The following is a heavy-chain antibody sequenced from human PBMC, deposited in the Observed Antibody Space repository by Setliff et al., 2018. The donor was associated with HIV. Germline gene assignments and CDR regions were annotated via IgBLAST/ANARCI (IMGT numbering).Heavy chain of an antibody. CDR1: GGSISAYY. CDR3: ASTRLTGYCSGGTCYLGWFDP. CDR2: IYYSGDT. V-gene: IGHV4-59*01. J-gene: IGHJ5*02. Sequence: SETLSLTCTVSGGSISAYYWSWIRQPPGKGLEWIGYIYYSGDTQYSPSLKSRVTISIDKSKNQFSLRLTSMSAVDTAVYYCASTRLTGYCSGGTCYLGWFDPWGQGTLVTVSS. D-gene: IGHD2-15*01.